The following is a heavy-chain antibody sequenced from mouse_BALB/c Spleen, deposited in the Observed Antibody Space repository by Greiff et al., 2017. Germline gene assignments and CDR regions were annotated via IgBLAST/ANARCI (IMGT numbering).Heavy chain of an antibody. CDR1: GFTFSSFG. V-gene: IGHV5-17*02. J-gene: IGHJ2*01. CDR2: ISSGSSTI. D-gene: IGHD2-12*01. CDR3: ARNDPFDY. Sequence: EVKLVESGGGLVQPGGSRKLSCAASGFTFSSFGMHWVRQAPEKGLEWVAYISSGSSTIYYADTVKGRFTISRDNPKNTLFLQMTSLRSEDTAMYYCARNDPFDYWGQGTTLTVSS.